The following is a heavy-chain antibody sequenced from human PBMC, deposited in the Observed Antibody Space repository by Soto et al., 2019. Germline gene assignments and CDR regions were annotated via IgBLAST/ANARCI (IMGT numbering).Heavy chain of an antibody. D-gene: IGHD3-22*01. V-gene: IGHV1-8*01. CDR3: ARVGPWVPYYYDSSPYTFENWFDP. J-gene: IGHJ5*02. CDR2: MNPGSGDT. Sequence: GASVKVSCKASGYSFTNNDVSWVRQATGQGLEWMGWMNPGSGDTGYAQKFQGRVTMTRDISIATAYMELSSLRSDDTAVYYCARVGPWVPYYYDSSPYTFENWFDPWGQGTLVTVSS. CDR1: GYSFTNND.